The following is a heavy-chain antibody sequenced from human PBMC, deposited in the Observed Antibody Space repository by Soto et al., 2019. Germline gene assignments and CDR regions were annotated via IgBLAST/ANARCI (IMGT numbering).Heavy chain of an antibody. V-gene: IGHV1-69*13. CDR3: ARGFADFWSGYYYYYGMDV. D-gene: IGHD3-3*01. J-gene: IGHJ6*02. CDR1: GGTFSSYA. Sequence: PSVKVSCKASGGTFSSYAISWVRQAPGQGLEWMGGIIPIFGTANYAQKFQGRVTITADESTSTAYMELSSLRSEDTAVYYCARGFADFWSGYYYYYGMDVWGQGTTVTVSS. CDR2: IIPIFGTA.